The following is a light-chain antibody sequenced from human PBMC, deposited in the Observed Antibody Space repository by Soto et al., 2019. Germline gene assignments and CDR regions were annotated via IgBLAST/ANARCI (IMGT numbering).Light chain of an antibody. CDR3: EPGYSTPFT. Sequence: SSLSASVGDRVTITCRASQSISSYLNWYQQKPGKAPKLLIYAASSLQSGVPSRFSGSGSGTDFTLTISSLLPEDFATYYCEPGYSTPFTFGQGTRLEIK. J-gene: IGKJ5*01. CDR1: QSISSY. V-gene: IGKV1-39*01. CDR2: AAS.